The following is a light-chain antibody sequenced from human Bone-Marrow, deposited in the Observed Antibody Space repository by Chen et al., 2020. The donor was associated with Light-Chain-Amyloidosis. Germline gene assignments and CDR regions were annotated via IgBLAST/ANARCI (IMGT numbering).Light chain of an antibody. Sequence: SYVLTQSSSVSVAPGQTATIACGGNNIGSTSVHWYQQTPGQAPLLVVYDDSDRPSGIPERLSGANSGNTATLTISGVEAGDEADYYCQVWDRSSDRPVFGGGTKLTVL. CDR1: NIGSTS. V-gene: IGLV3-21*02. CDR2: DDS. CDR3: QVWDRSSDRPV. J-gene: IGLJ3*02.